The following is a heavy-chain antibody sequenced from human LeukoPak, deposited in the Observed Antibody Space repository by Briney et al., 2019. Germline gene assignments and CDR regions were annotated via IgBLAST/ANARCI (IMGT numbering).Heavy chain of an antibody. D-gene: IGHD3-10*02. Sequence: GGSLRLSCAASGFTFDNYAMNWVRQAPGKGLEWVSYISGGGAKRHYSDSVKGRFTNSRDNPKNTLYLQINNLRAEDTAMYYCAKCSAGYYNDAFDIWGRGTMVTVSS. J-gene: IGHJ3*02. CDR2: ISGGGAKR. CDR1: GFTFDNYA. V-gene: IGHV3-23*01. CDR3: AKCSAGYYNDAFDI.